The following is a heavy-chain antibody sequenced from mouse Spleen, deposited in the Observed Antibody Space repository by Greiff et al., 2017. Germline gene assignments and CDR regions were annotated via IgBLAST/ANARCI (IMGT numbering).Heavy chain of an antibody. J-gene: IGHJ2*01. D-gene: IGHD2-4*01. Sequence: VQLVESGAELARPGASVKMSCKASGYTFTSYTMHWVKQRPGQGLEWIGYINPSSGYTKYNQKFKDKATLTVDKSSSTAYMQLSSLTSEDSAVYYCARSVYYDYDGDFDYWGQGTTLTVSS. CDR1: GYTFTSYT. V-gene: IGHV1-4*01. CDR2: INPSSGYT. CDR3: ARSVYYDYDGDFDY.